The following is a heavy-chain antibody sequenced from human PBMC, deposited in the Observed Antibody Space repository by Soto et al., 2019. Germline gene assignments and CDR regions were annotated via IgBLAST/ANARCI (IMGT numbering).Heavy chain of an antibody. J-gene: IGHJ5*02. CDR2: ITSSSSTI. CDR3: ARDNGMAGSFDP. Sequence: GGSLRLSCAASGFTFSKYSMNWARQAPGKGLEWISYITSSSSTIYYADSVKGRFTISRDNAKNSLYLQMNSLRDEDTAMYYCARDNGMAGSFDPWGQGTLVTVSS. CDR1: GFTFSKYS. V-gene: IGHV3-48*02. D-gene: IGHD2-8*01.